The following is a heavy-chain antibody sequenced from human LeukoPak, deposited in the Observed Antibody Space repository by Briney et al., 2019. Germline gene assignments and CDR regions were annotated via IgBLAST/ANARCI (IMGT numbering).Heavy chain of an antibody. Sequence: GGSLRLSCAASGFTFSSYWMSWVRQAPGKGLEWVANIKQDGSEKYYVDSVKGRFTISRDNAKNSLYLQMNSLRAEDTAVYYCARISSEKGITIFGGDYYYYYMDVWGKGTTVTVSS. J-gene: IGHJ6*03. V-gene: IGHV3-7*01. CDR1: GFTFSSYW. CDR3: ARISSEKGITIFGGDYYYYYMDV. CDR2: IKQDGSEK. D-gene: IGHD3-3*01.